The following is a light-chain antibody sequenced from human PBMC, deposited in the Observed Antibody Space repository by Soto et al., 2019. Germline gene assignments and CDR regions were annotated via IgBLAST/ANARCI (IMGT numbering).Light chain of an antibody. CDR1: KSNIGSNE. CDR3: AVWDDSVFGKI. CDR2: ADS. V-gene: IGLV1-47*02. Sequence: QSVLTQAHSASGTPGQRVTILCSGSKSNIGSNEVYWYQHLPGTAPKFLIYADSLRPSGVPDRFSASKSGTSASLTIDGLRSEDEAEYYCAVWDDSVFGKIFGGGTKLTVL. J-gene: IGLJ2*01.